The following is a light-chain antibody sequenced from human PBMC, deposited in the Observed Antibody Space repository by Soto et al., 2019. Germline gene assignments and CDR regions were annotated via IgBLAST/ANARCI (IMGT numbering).Light chain of an antibody. Sequence: EIVITQSPATLSVSPGERATLSCRASQSVSSNLAWYQQKPGQAPRLLIYGASTRATGIPARFSGSGSGTEFTLTISSLQSEDFAVYYCRQYNNWPWTFGQGTKVDIK. V-gene: IGKV3-15*01. CDR1: QSVSSN. CDR2: GAS. J-gene: IGKJ1*01. CDR3: RQYNNWPWT.